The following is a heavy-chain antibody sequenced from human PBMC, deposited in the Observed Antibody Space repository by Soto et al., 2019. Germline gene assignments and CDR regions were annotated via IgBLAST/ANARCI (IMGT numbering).Heavy chain of an antibody. Sequence: QEQLVESGGGVVQPGRSLRLSCSASGFIFSNYGILWVRQAPGKGLEWVASISYDGSNKYYADSVQGRFTISKDNYKNMVYLQRSSPRAEDTSVYYCATWGYSGDGLHVWGQGTTVTVSS. CDR1: GFIFSNYG. V-gene: IGHV3-30*03. D-gene: IGHD1-26*01. J-gene: IGHJ6*02. CDR3: ATWGYSGDGLHV. CDR2: ISYDGSNK.